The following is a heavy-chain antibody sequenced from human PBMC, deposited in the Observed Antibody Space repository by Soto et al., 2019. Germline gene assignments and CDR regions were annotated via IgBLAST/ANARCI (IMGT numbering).Heavy chain of an antibody. V-gene: IGHV3-30*03. CDR2: ISYDGIYK. J-gene: IGHJ4*02. D-gene: IGHD3-3*01. Sequence: GGSLRLSCASSGFTFSSYSMHWVRQAPGKGLEWVAIISYDGIYKYYADSVKGRFTISRDNSKNTLYLQMNSLRTEDTAVYYCARALDFWSAYFDYWGQGSLVTVSS. CDR3: ARALDFWSAYFDY. CDR1: GFTFSSYS.